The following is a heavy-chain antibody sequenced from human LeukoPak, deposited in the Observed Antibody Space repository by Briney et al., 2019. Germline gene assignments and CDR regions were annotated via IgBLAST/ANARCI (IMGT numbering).Heavy chain of an antibody. CDR2: IYYSGST. Sequence: SETLSLTCTVSGGSISSGGYYWSWIRQHPGKGLEWIGYIYYSGSTYYNPSLKGRVTISVDTSKNQFSLKLSSVTAADTAVYYCARFDSSTSPFDPWGQGTLVTVSS. D-gene: IGHD2-2*01. CDR3: ARFDSSTSPFDP. CDR1: GGSISSGGYY. J-gene: IGHJ5*02. V-gene: IGHV4-31*03.